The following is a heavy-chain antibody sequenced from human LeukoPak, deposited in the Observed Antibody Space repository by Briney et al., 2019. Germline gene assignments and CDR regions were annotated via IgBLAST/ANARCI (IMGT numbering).Heavy chain of an antibody. J-gene: IGHJ5*02. CDR3: ARGGRTNWFDP. Sequence: PGGSLRLSCAASGFTFSRYPMNWVRRAPGRGLEWVALIPNDGSNKNYADFVRGRFTISRDNSKSILYLQMNNLRADDTAVYYCARGGRTNWFDPWGQGTLVSVSS. V-gene: IGHV3-30-3*01. D-gene: IGHD3-16*01. CDR1: GFTFSRYP. CDR2: IPNDGSNK.